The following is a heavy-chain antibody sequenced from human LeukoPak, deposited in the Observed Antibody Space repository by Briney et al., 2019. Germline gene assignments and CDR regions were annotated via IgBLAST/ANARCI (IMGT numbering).Heavy chain of an antibody. CDR1: GFTFSSYA. J-gene: IGHJ6*03. D-gene: IGHD3-10*01. V-gene: IGHV3-23*01. CDR3: AKDAMVRDYYYYYYMDV. Sequence: HPGGSLRLSCAASGFTFSSYAMSWVRQAPGKGPEWVSAISGSGGSTYYADSVKGRFTISRDNSKNTLYLQMNSLRAEDTAVYYCAKDAMVRDYYYYYYMDVWGKGTTVTVSS. CDR2: ISGSGGST.